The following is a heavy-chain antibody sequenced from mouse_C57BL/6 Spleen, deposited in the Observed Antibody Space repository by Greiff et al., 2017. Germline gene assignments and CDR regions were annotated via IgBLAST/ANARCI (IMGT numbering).Heavy chain of an antibody. CDR3: ARNWDGGYFDV. V-gene: IGHV1-81*01. CDR2: ISPRSGTT. Sequence: VQLQQSGAELARPGASVKLSCKASGYTFTSYGISWVKQRTGQGLEWIGEISPRSGTTYYNEKFKGKAPLTADQSSSTAYMELRSLTSEDSAVYVCARNWDGGYFDVWGTGTTVTVPS. CDR1: GYTFTSYG. J-gene: IGHJ1*03. D-gene: IGHD4-1*01.